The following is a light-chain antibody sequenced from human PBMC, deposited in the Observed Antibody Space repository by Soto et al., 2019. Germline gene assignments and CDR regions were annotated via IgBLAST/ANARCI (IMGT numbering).Light chain of an antibody. CDR1: SSDVGGYNY. CDR3: NSYTGSTTVYV. J-gene: IGLJ1*01. V-gene: IGLV2-14*01. CDR2: GVS. Sequence: QSALTQPASVSGSPGQSITISCTGTSSDVGGYNYVSWYQQYPGKAPKLMIYGVSNRPSGVSNRFSGSKSGNTASLTISGLQPEDEADYYCNSYTGSTTVYVFGTGTKLTVL.